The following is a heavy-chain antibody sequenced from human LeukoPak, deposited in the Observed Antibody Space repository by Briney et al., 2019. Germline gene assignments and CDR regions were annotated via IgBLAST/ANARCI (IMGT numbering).Heavy chain of an antibody. CDR2: ICGNGHQI. Sequence: QPGGPRRHPRSASGLTLSRFAMTGLRQLRGPRLEGASSICGNGHQIYYAESVKGRFSVSRDNSKNILYLQMDSLSADDSALYYCAKDANYYDSSGYLIPFDCWGQGTLVTVSS. CDR3: AKDANYYDSSGYLIPFDC. CDR1: GLTLSRFA. D-gene: IGHD3-22*01. V-gene: IGHV3-23*01. J-gene: IGHJ4*02.